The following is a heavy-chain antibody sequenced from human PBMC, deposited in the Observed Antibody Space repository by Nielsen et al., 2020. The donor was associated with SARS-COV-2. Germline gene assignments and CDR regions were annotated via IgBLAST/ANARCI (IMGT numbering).Heavy chain of an antibody. CDR2: ISGSGGST. D-gene: IGHD1-26*01. CDR1: GFTFSSYA. Sequence: GESLRLSCAASGFTFSSYAMSWVRQAPGKGLEWVSAISGSGGSTYYADSVKGRFTISRDNSKNTLYLQMNSLRAEDTAVYYCAKDQGYSGSYYAFDYWGQGTLVTVSS. CDR3: AKDQGYSGSYYAFDY. J-gene: IGHJ4*02. V-gene: IGHV3-23*01.